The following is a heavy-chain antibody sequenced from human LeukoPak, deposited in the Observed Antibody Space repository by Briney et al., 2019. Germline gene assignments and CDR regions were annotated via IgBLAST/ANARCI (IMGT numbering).Heavy chain of an antibody. V-gene: IGHV4-4*02. CDR3: ARDSSGWSKGWFDP. CDR2: IYHSGST. D-gene: IGHD6-19*01. Sequence: PSGTLSLTCAVSGGSISSSNWWSWVRQPPGKGQEWIGEIYHSGSTNYNPSLKSRVTISVDKSKNQFSLKLSSVTAADTAVYYCARDSSGWSKGWFDPWGQGTLVTVSS. J-gene: IGHJ5*02. CDR1: GGSISSSNW.